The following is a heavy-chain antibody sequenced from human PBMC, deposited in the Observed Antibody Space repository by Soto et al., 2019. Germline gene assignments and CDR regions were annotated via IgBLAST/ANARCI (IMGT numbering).Heavy chain of an antibody. CDR3: ARRSSSWYFDY. CDR1: GFTFSSHA. CDR2: ISGSDGST. V-gene: IGHV3-23*01. J-gene: IGHJ4*02. Sequence: GGSLRLSCAASGFTFSSHAMNWVRPAPGKGLEWVSVISGSDGSTYYADSVKGRFTISRDNSKNTLNLQMNSLRAEDTAVYYCARRSSSWYFDYWGRGTLVTVSS. D-gene: IGHD6-13*01.